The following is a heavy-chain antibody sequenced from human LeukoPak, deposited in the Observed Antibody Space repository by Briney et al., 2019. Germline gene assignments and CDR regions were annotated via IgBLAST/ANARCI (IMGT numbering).Heavy chain of an antibody. J-gene: IGHJ4*02. CDR3: AEKSSRYSSDPFVY. CDR2: ISGSGGDT. D-gene: IGHD5-18*01. CDR1: GFTFSSYA. Sequence: GGSLRLSCAASGFTFSSYAMSWVRQAPGKGLEWVSTISGSGGDTYYADSVKGRFTISRDNSKNTLYLQLNSLRAEDTAVYYCAEKSSRYSSDPFVYWGQGTLVTVSS. V-gene: IGHV3-23*01.